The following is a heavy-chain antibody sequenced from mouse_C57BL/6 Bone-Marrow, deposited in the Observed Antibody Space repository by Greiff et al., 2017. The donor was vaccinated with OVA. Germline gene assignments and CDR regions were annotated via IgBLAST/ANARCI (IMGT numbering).Heavy chain of an antibody. CDR3: VRDETGRGDY. V-gene: IGHV1-58*01. J-gene: IGHJ4*01. CDR1: GYTFTSYG. CDR2: IYIGNGYT. Sequence: EVHLEESGAELVRPGSSVKMSCKTSGYTFTSYGINWVKQRPGQGLEWIGYIYIGNGYTEYNEKFKGKATLTSDTSSSTAYMQLSSLTSEDSASYVCVRDETGRGDYWGQGTSVTVSA. D-gene: IGHD4-1*01.